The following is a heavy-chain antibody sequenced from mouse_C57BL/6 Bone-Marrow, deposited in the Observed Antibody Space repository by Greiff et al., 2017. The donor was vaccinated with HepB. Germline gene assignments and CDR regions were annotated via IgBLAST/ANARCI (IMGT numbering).Heavy chain of an antibody. Sequence: VQRVESGPELARPWASVKISCQAFYTFSRRVHFAIRDTNYWMQWVKQRPGQGLEWIGAIYPGNGDTSYNQKFKGKATLTADKSSSTAYMQLSSLTSEDSAVYYCAWGGLRRAWFAYWGQGTLVTVSA. CDR3: SEDSAVYYCAWGGLRRAWFAY. CDR2: GQGLEWIG. V-gene: IGHV1-87*01. D-gene: IGHD2-4*01. CDR1: YTFSRRVH. J-gene: IGHJ3*01.